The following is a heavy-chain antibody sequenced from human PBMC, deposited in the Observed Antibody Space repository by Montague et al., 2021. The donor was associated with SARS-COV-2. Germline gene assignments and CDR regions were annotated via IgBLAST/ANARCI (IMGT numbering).Heavy chain of an antibody. J-gene: IGHJ3*01. CDR1: GFTFSNFA. D-gene: IGHD4-11*01. CDR3: AKHLYSLGADAFDL. CDR2: IKGGGAGA. Sequence: SLRLSCAASGFTFSNFAMTWVRQAPGKGLEWVAAIKGGGAGAYYAASVTGRFTISRDNSKDTLFLYLNSLRVEDTAVYYCAKHLYSLGADAFDLGGQGTMVTVSS. V-gene: IGHV3-23*01.